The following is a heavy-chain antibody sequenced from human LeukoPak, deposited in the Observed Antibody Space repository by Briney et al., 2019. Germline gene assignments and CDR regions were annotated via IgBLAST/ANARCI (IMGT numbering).Heavy chain of an antibody. CDR2: IIAGGSTTMHA. J-gene: IGHJ4*02. V-gene: IGHV3-23*01. CDR1: GFTFSSSA. CDR3: AKFYDILTGYFDY. D-gene: IGHD3-9*01. Sequence: GGSLRLSCAVSGFTFSSSAMTWVRQFPGNGLEWVSSIIAGGSTTMHAYYADAVKGRFTISRDDSKNTLYRQMNRLRAEDTAVYYCAKFYDILTGYFDYWGQGTLVTVSS.